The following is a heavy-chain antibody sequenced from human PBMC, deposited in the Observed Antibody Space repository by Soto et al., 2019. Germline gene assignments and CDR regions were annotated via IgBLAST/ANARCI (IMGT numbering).Heavy chain of an antibody. CDR2: IKQDGSEK. D-gene: IGHD2-2*01. J-gene: IGHJ6*02. CDR3: ARDPNIVLVPAALRSYYYYYGMDV. V-gene: IGHV3-7*01. CDR1: GFTFSSYW. Sequence: EVQLVESGGGLVQPGGSLRLSCAASGFTFSSYWMSWVRQAPGKGLEWVANIKQDGSEKYYVDSVKGRFTISRDNAKNSLYLQMNRLRAEDKAVYYCARDPNIVLVPAALRSYYYYYGMDVWGQGTTVTVSS.